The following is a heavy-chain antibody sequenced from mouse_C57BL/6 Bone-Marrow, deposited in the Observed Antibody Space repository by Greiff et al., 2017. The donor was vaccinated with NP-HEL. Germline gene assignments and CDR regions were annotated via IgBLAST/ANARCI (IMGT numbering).Heavy chain of an antibody. CDR3: TALTTVVGAMDY. J-gene: IGHJ4*01. CDR2: IDPENGDT. D-gene: IGHD1-1*01. CDR1: GFNIKDDY. Sequence: EVQGVESGAELVRPGASVKLSCTASGFNIKDDYMHWVKQRPEQGLEWIGWIDPENGDTEYASKFQGKATITADTSSNTAYLQLSSLTSEDTAVYYCTALTTVVGAMDYWGQGTSVTVSS. V-gene: IGHV14-4*01.